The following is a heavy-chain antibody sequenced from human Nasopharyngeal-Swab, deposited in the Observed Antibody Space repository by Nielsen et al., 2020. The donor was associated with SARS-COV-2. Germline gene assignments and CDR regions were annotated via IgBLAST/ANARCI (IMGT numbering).Heavy chain of an antibody. D-gene: IGHD6-13*01. CDR3: ARDQAAAGTMCY. V-gene: IGHV3-21*01. CDR1: GFTFSSYS. J-gene: IGHJ4*02. CDR2: ISSSSSYI. Sequence: GRSLRLSCAASGFTFSSYSMNWVRQAPGKGLEWVSSISSSSSYIYYADSVKGRFTISRDNAKNSLYLQMNSLRAEDTAVYYCARDQAAAGTMCYWGQGTLVTVSS.